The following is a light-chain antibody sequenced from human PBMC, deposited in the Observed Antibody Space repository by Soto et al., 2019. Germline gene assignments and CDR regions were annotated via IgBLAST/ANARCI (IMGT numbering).Light chain of an antibody. Sequence: DIVMTQSPDFLAVSLGERATIKCRFSQSVLHRSNGNSYVAWYQQKPGQPPKLLIYWSSTRESGVPDRFSGSGSGTDFTLTVNSLQAEDAAVYYCQQYQSIPFTFGPGTKVHI. CDR2: WSS. CDR1: QSVLHRSNGNSY. J-gene: IGKJ3*01. CDR3: QQYQSIPFT. V-gene: IGKV4-1*01.